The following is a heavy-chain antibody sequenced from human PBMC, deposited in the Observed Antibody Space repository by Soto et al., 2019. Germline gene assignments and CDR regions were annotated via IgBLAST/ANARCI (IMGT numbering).Heavy chain of an antibody. CDR1: GGSISSYY. D-gene: IGHD6-13*01. CDR3: ARGTAGTGIMGFKWFDP. Sequence: TLSLTCTVSGGSISSYYWSWIRQPPGKGLEWIGYIYYSGSTNYNPSLKSRVTISVDTSKNQFSLKLSSVTAADTAVYYCARGTAGTGIMGFKWFDPWGQGTLVNVS. V-gene: IGHV4-59*01. CDR2: IYYSGST. J-gene: IGHJ5*02.